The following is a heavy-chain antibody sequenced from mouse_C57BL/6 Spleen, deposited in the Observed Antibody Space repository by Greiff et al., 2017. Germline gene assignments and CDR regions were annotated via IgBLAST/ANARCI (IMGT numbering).Heavy chain of an antibody. CDR3: AVNDGGGDY. CDR1: GYTFTSYW. CDR2: IDPSDSYT. D-gene: IGHD2-12*01. J-gene: IGHJ2*01. V-gene: IGHV1-69*01. Sequence: QVQLQQPGAELVMPGASVKLSCKASGYTFTSYWLHWVKQRPGQGLEWIGEIDPSDSYTNYNQKFKGKSTLTVDKSSSTAYMQLSSLTSEDSAVYYCAVNDGGGDYWGQGTTLTGSS.